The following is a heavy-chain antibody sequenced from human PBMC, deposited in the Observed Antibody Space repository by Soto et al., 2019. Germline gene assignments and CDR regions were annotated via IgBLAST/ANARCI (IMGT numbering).Heavy chain of an antibody. Sequence: SETLSLTCTVSGGSISSYYWSWIRQPPGKGLEWIGYIYYSGSTNYNPSLKSRVTISVDTSKNQFSLKLSSVTAADTAVYYCARGDDFWSGYLAPLDVWGQGTTVTVSS. CDR3: ARGDDFWSGYLAPLDV. CDR1: GGSISSYY. V-gene: IGHV4-59*01. D-gene: IGHD3-3*01. CDR2: IYYSGST. J-gene: IGHJ6*02.